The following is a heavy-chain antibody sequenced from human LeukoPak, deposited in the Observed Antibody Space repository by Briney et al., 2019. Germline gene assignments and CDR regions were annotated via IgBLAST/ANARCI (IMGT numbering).Heavy chain of an antibody. CDR1: GGSISSGDFY. D-gene: IGHD1-7*01. CDR2: THYSGST. Sequence: SQTLSLTCTVSGGSISSGDFYWTWIRQNPGKGLEWIVYTHYSGSTYYNPSLKSRVTISVDTSKNQFSLKLSSVAAADTAVYYCAREVNWNSATLFFDCWGQGTLVTVSS. V-gene: IGHV4-31*03. J-gene: IGHJ4*02. CDR3: AREVNWNSATLFFDC.